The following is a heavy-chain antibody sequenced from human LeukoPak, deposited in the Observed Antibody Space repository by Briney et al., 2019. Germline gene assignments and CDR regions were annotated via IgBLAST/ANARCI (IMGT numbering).Heavy chain of an antibody. CDR1: GYTFTNYG. D-gene: IGHD3-22*01. Sequence: GSVKVSCKASGYTFTNYGINWVRQAPGQGLEWMGWISAYNGHTNYAKTLQGRVTMTTDTSTSTAYMELRSLRSDDTAVYFCARDSSGFPRDASDYWGQGTLVSVSS. J-gene: IGHJ4*02. CDR3: ARDSSGFPRDASDY. V-gene: IGHV1-18*01. CDR2: ISAYNGHT.